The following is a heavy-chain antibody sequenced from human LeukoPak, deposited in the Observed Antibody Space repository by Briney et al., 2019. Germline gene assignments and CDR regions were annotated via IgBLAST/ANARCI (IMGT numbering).Heavy chain of an antibody. J-gene: IGHJ6*02. CDR3: ARTLVVVMYYGMDV. CDR2: ISYDGSNK. V-gene: IGHV3-30-3*01. Sequence: GGSLRLSCATSTFTFSSYAMHWVRQAPGKGLEWVAVISYDGSNKYYADSVKGRFTISRDNSKNTLYLQMNSLRAEDTAVYYCARTLVVVMYYGMDVWGQGTTVTVSS. CDR1: TFTFSSYA. D-gene: IGHD3-22*01.